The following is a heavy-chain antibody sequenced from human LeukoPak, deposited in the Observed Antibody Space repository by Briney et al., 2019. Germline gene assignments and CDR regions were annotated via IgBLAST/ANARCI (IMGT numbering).Heavy chain of an antibody. CDR3: ARGGAREYYDSRGYYIY. V-gene: IGHV4-59*01. Sequence: SETLSLTCTVSGGSISSYYWSWIRQPPGKGLEWIGYIYYSGSTNYNPSLKSRVTISVDRSKNQFSLKLSSVTAADTAVYYCARGGAREYYDSRGYYIYWGQGTLVTVSS. D-gene: IGHD3-22*01. CDR2: IYYSGST. J-gene: IGHJ4*02. CDR1: GGSISSYY.